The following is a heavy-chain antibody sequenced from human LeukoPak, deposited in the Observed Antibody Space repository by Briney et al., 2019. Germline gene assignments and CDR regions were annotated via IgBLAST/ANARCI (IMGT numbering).Heavy chain of an antibody. CDR3: ARDRFVVGPPDAFDI. J-gene: IGHJ3*02. CDR1: GGSFSGYY. D-gene: IGHD2-21*01. CDR2: IHTSGST. V-gene: IGHV4-4*07. Sequence: PSETLSLTCAVYGGSFSGYYWSWIRQPAGKGLEWIGRIHTSGSTNYNPSLKSRVTISVDTSKNQFSLKLSSVTAADTAVYYCARDRFVVGPPDAFDIWGQGTMVTVSS.